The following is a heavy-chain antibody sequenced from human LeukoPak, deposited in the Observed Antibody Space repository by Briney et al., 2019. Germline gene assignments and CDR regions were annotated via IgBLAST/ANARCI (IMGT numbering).Heavy chain of an antibody. CDR3: AKSPRDCTNGVCFLAAAGYYFDY. J-gene: IGHJ4*02. D-gene: IGHD2-8*01. Sequence: SETLSLTCTVSGGSISSSSYYWGWIRQPPGQGLEWIGSIYYSGSSYYNPSLRSRVTISVDTSKNQFSLKLSSVTAADTAVYYCAKSPRDCTNGVCFLAAAGYYFDYWGQGTLVTVSS. V-gene: IGHV4-39*01. CDR2: IYYSGSS. CDR1: GGSISSSSYY.